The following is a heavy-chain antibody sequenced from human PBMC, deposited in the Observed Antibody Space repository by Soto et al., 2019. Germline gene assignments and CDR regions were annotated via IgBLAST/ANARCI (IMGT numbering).Heavy chain of an antibody. J-gene: IGHJ4*02. V-gene: IGHV4-61*01. CDR1: VAPVSSETHF. CDR2: MYYSGIT. CDR3: ARQDLSGNYYFEY. D-gene: IGHD1-26*01. Sequence: PXETLSLTCTFSVAPVSSETHFWTWIRQPPGKGLEWIGYMYYSGITNSNPALKSRVTLSVDRSRNQFSLSLNSVTAADTAVYYCARQDLSGNYYFEYWGPGTQVSVSS.